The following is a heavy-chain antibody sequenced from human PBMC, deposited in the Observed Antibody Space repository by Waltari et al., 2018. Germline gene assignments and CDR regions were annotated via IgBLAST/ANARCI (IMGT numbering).Heavy chain of an antibody. D-gene: IGHD2-21*02. CDR3: TRGDCGSDCYIYFY. CDR1: GFTFSGSS. J-gene: IGHJ4*02. V-gene: IGHV3-73*01. CDR2: IRDKGNSYAT. Sequence: EVQLVESGGGLVQPGGSRQVSCSASGFTFSGSSIHWVRQTSGKGLEWVGRIRDKGNSYATDYAASVKGRFTMSRDDSKNTAYLQMNSLKTEDTALYYCTRGDCGSDCYIYFYWGLGTLVTVSS.